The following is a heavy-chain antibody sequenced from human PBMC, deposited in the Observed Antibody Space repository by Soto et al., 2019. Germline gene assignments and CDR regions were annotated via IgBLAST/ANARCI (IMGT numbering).Heavy chain of an antibody. CDR3: ASTIAVAATGFDY. Sequence: QVQLVQSGAEVKKPGASVKVSCKASGYTFTSYDINWVRQATGQGLEWMGWMNPNSGNTGYAQKFQGRVTMTRNTDISTDYMELSSLRPEAAAVYYCASTIAVAATGFDYWGQGTQVTVSS. CDR2: MNPNSGNT. CDR1: GYTFTSYD. J-gene: IGHJ4*02. V-gene: IGHV1-8*01. D-gene: IGHD6-19*01.